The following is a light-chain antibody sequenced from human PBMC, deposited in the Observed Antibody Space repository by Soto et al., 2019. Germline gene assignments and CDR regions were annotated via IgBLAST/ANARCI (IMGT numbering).Light chain of an antibody. J-gene: IGLJ2*01. Sequence: QPVLTQSPSASASLGASVKLTCTLSSGHSSYAIAWHQQQPEKGPRYLMKLNSDGSHSKRDGIPDRFSGSSSGAERYLTISGLQAEDEADYYCQTYEVFGGGTKLTVL. CDR1: SGHSSYA. CDR2: LNSDGSH. CDR3: QTYEV. V-gene: IGLV4-69*01.